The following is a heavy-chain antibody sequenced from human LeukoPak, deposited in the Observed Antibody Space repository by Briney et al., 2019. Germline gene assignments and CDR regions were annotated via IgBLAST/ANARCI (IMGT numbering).Heavy chain of an antibody. Sequence: PGGSLRLSCAASGFSFSNYGMHWVRQAPGKGLEWVAFIRYDGNDKHSADSVKGRFTVSRDNSKDTLYLQMSSLRAEDTAMYYCAKPFPYSGSFFVDYWGQGTLGTVSS. V-gene: IGHV3-30*02. CDR3: AKPFPYSGSFFVDY. J-gene: IGHJ4*02. D-gene: IGHD1-26*01. CDR1: GFSFSNYG. CDR2: IRYDGNDK.